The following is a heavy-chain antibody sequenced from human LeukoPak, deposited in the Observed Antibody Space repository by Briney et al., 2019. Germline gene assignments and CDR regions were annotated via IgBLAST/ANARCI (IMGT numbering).Heavy chain of an antibody. CDR2: IYFSGST. D-gene: IGHD6-19*01. Sequence: KPSETLSLTCTVSGRSINGYYWSWIRQPPGMGPEWLGYIYFSGSTNYNPSLKSRVTISLDTSKNQLFLRLSSVTAADSAVYYCASSKAVAGTPFDSWGQGTLVTVSS. V-gene: IGHV4-59*01. J-gene: IGHJ4*02. CDR1: GRSINGYY. CDR3: ASSKAVAGTPFDS.